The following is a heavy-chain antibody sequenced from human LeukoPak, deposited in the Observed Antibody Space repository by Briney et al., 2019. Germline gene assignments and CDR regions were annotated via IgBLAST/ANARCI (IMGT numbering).Heavy chain of an antibody. D-gene: IGHD2-2*01. CDR3: ARVGAGSSTSFFAIDD. CDR2: ISSTSTNK. V-gene: IGHV3-21*01. Sequence: GASLRPSCAASGFPFNTYTVTWVRQAPGKGLEWGSSISSTSTNKYYADSMKGRFTISRDNAKNSLYLQINSLRVEDTALYFCARVGAGSSTSFFAIDDWGQGTLVTVSS. CDR1: GFPFNTYT. J-gene: IGHJ4*02.